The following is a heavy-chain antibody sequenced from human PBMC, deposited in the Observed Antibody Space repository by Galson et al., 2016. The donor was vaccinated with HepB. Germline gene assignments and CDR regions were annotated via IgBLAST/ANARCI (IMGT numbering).Heavy chain of an antibody. CDR2: TSYRSKWYN. V-gene: IGHV6-1*01. CDR3: ARGYSGYEN. D-gene: IGHD5-12*01. J-gene: IGHJ4*02. Sequence: CAVSGDSVSSNSATWNWIRQSQSRGLEWLGRTSYRSKWYNDYAVSVKSRITINPDTSKNQFSLQLNSVTPEDTAVYYCARGYSGYENWGQGTLVTVSS. CDR1: GDSVSSNSAT.